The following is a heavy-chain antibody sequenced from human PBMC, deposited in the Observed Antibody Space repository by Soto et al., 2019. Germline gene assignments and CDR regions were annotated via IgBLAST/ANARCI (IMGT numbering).Heavy chain of an antibody. Sequence: GGSLRLSCAASGFTFSSYAMSWVRQAPGKGLEWVSAISGSGGSTYYADSVKGRFTISRDNSKNTLYLQMNSLRAEDTAVYYCAKSLVYYYASSAPGVWCQVTTVTVSS. J-gene: IGHJ6*02. CDR2: ISGSGGST. V-gene: IGHV3-23*01. CDR1: GFTFSSYA. D-gene: IGHD3-22*01. CDR3: AKSLVYYYASSAPGV.